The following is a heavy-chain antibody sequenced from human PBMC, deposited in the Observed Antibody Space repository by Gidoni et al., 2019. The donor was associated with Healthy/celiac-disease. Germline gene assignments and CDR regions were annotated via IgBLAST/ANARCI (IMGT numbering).Heavy chain of an antibody. CDR1: GFTFSSYS. V-gene: IGHV3-21*01. J-gene: IGHJ4*02. CDR3: ARDWASSSRRTPQDY. D-gene: IGHD6-13*01. Sequence: EVQLVESGGGLVKPGGSLRLSCAASGFTFSSYSMNWVRQAPGKGLEWVSSISSSSSYIYYADSVKGRFTISRDNAKNSLYLQMNSLRAEDTAVYYCARDWASSSRRTPQDYWGQGTLVTVSS. CDR2: ISSSSSYI.